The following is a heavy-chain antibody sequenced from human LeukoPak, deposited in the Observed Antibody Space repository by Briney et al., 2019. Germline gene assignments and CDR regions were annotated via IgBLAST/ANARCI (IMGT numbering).Heavy chain of an antibody. D-gene: IGHD3/OR15-3a*01. CDR1: GGTFSSYA. Sequence: SVKVSCKASGGTFSSYAISWVRQAPGQGLEWMGGIIPIFGTANYAQKFQGRVTITADESTSTAYMELSSLRSEDTAVYYCARSRRKDWLWYYYMDVWGKGTTVTISS. V-gene: IGHV1-69*13. CDR3: ARSRRKDWLWYYYMDV. CDR2: IIPIFGTA. J-gene: IGHJ6*03.